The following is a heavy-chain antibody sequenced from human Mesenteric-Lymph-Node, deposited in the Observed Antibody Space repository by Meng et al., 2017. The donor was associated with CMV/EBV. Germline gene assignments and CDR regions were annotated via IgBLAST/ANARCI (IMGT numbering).Heavy chain of an antibody. Sequence: SCAASGFSFSSYWMHWVRQAPGRGLVWVSRIKSDATSTDYADSVKGRFTISRDNAKNTLYLQMNSLRVGDTAVYYCASSLSGWNWFDPWGQGTLVTVSS. J-gene: IGHJ5*02. CDR1: GFSFSSYW. CDR3: ASSLSGWNWFDP. V-gene: IGHV3-74*01. CDR2: IKSDATST. D-gene: IGHD2-8*02.